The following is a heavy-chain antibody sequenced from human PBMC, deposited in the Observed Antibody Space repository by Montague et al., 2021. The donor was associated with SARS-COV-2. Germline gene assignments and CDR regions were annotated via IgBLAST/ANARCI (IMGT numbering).Heavy chain of an antibody. CDR1: GGSSSGYY. D-gene: IGHD6-19*01. Sequence: SETLSLTCAVYGGSSSGYYWSWIRQPPGKGLEWIGEINHSGSTNYNPSLKSRVTISVDTSKNQFSLKLSSVTAADTAVYYCARDAAVAGIDYWGQGTLVTVSS. CDR2: INHSGST. CDR3: ARDAAVAGIDY. J-gene: IGHJ4*02. V-gene: IGHV4-34*01.